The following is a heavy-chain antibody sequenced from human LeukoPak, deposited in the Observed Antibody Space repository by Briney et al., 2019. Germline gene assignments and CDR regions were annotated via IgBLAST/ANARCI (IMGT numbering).Heavy chain of an antibody. CDR1: GGSFSGYY. D-gene: IGHD3-22*01. J-gene: IGHJ3*01. CDR2: IDHSGST. CDR3: ARAPYLSSGS. Sequence: SETLSLTCAVFGGSFSGYYWSWIRQPPGKGLEWIGEIDHSGSTNYNPSLKSRVTISLDTSKNQFSLKLSSVTAADTAVYYCARAPYLSSGSWGQGTMVTVSS. V-gene: IGHV4-34*01.